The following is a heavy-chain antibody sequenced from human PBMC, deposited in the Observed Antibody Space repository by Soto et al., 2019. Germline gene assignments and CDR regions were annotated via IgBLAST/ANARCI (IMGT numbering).Heavy chain of an antibody. Sequence: QVQLVESGGGVVQPGRSLRLSCAASGFTCSSYGMHWVRQAPGKGLEWVAVISYDGSNKYYADSVKGRFTISRDNSKNTLYLQMNSLRAEDTAVYSCANLESYYYDSSGYYGIGYWGQGTQVTVSS. CDR1: GFTCSSYG. V-gene: IGHV3-30*18. CDR3: ANLESYYYDSSGYYGIGY. CDR2: ISYDGSNK. J-gene: IGHJ4*02. D-gene: IGHD3-22*01.